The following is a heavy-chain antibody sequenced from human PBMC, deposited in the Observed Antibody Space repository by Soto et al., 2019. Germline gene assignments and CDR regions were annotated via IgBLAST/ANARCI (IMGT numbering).Heavy chain of an antibody. V-gene: IGHV4-34*01. Sequence: PSETLSLTCAVYGGSFSGYYWSWIRQPPGKGLEWIGEINHSGSTNYNPSLKSRVTISVDTSKNQFSLKLSSVTAADTAVYYCARGEYYDFWVSPYYYYGMDVWGQGTTVTVSS. CDR2: INHSGST. CDR3: ARGEYYDFWVSPYYYYGMDV. CDR1: GGSFSGYY. J-gene: IGHJ6*02. D-gene: IGHD3-3*01.